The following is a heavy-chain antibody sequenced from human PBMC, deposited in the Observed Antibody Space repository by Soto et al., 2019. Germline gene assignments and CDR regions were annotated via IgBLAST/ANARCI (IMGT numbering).Heavy chain of an antibody. CDR1: GGSISSGTYY. V-gene: IGHV4-61*01. CDR2: INHSGST. J-gene: IGHJ3*02. Sequence: PSETLSLTCTVSGGSISSGTYYWSWIRQLPGKGLEWIGDINHSGSTNYNPSLKSRVTMSADTSKSQFSLRLSSVTAADTAVYYCASGYFDWLYAFDIWGQGTMVTVSS. CDR3: ASGYFDWLYAFDI. D-gene: IGHD3-9*01.